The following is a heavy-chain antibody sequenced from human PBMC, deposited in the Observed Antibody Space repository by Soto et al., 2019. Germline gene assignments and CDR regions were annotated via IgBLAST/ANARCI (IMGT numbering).Heavy chain of an antibody. V-gene: IGHV4-30-4*01. CDR3: VREGGDNWFDP. CDR2: IYYSGST. Sequence: SLARTCAVSGGSISSGDYYWSWIRQPPGKGLEWIGYIYYSGSTFYNPSLKNRVTISLDTSKIQFSRKLSSVTAEDTAVYYRVREGGDNWFDPWGQGTPVTVYS. D-gene: IGHD3-16*01. J-gene: IGHJ5*02. CDR1: GGSISSGDYY.